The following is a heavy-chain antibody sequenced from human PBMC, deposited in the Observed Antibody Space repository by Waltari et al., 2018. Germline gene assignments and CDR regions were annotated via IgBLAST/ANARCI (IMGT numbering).Heavy chain of an antibody. Sequence: QAQLQQWGAGLLKPSETLSLTCAVYGGSFSGYYWSCIRQPPGKGLEWIGEINHSGSTNYNPSLKSRVTISVDTSKNQFSLKLSSVTAADTAVYYCARHISSSWYLGEYFDYWGQGTLVTVSS. CDR1: GGSFSGYY. D-gene: IGHD6-13*01. CDR2: INHSGST. V-gene: IGHV4-34*01. CDR3: ARHISSSWYLGEYFDY. J-gene: IGHJ4*02.